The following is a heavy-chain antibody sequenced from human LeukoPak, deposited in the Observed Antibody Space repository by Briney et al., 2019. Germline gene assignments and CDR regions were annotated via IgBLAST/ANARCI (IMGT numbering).Heavy chain of an antibody. CDR1: GFTFSSYA. CDR2: ISGSGGGT. V-gene: IGHV3-23*01. D-gene: IGHD3-3*01. J-gene: IGHJ4*02. Sequence: GGSLRLSCAASGFTFSSYAMNWVRQAPGKGLDWVSGISGSGGGTYSSGSVKGRFTISRDNSQNTLYLQMNSLRAEDTAVYYCAKGDFGVVGPFDYWGQGTLVTVSS. CDR3: AKGDFGVVGPFDY.